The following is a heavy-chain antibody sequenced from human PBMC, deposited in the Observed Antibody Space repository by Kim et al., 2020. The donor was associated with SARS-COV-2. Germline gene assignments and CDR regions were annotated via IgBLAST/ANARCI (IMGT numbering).Heavy chain of an antibody. CDR3: AKVPHYGSGSYKRGFDY. V-gene: IGHV3-30*18. D-gene: IGHD3-10*01. CDR2: ISYDGSNK. CDR1: GFTFSSYG. Sequence: GGSLRLSCAASGFTFSSYGMHWVRQAPSKGLEWVAVISYDGSNKYYADSVKGRFTISRDNSKNTLYLQMNSLRAEDTAVYYCAKVPHYGSGSYKRGFDYWGQGTLVTVSS. J-gene: IGHJ4*02.